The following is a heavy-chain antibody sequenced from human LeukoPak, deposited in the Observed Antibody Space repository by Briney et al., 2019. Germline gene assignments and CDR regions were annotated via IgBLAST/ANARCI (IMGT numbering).Heavy chain of an antibody. D-gene: IGHD2-15*01. CDR2: IYWNDDK. V-gene: IGHV2-5*01. CDR3: AHRDLGYCSGGSCFDY. CDR1: GFSLSTSGVG. Sequence: SGPTLVNPTQTLTLTCTFSGFSLSTSGVGVGWIRQPPGKALEWLALIYWNDDKRYSPSLKSRLTITKDTSKNQVVLTMTNMDPVDTATYYCAHRDLGYCSGGSCFDYWGQGTLVTVSS. J-gene: IGHJ4*02.